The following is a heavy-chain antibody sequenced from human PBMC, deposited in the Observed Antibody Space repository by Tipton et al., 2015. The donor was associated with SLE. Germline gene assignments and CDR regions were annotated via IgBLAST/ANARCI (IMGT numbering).Heavy chain of an antibody. Sequence: QVQLVQSGAEVKKPGASVKVSCKASGYTFTNYGISWVRQAPGQGLEWMGWINAYNGNTNYAQSLQDRVTMTTDTSANTAYVELRSLRSDDSAIYYCATSSSLEYFQHWGQGTLVTVSS. CDR1: GYTFTNYG. V-gene: IGHV1-18*01. CDR3: ATSSSLEYFQH. CDR2: INAYNGNT. J-gene: IGHJ1*01.